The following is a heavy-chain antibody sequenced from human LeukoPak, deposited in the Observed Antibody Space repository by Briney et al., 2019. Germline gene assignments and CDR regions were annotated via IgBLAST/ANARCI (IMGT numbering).Heavy chain of an antibody. CDR1: GITFSSYG. CDR3: AKSSPPPLRY. J-gene: IGHJ4*02. CDR2: ISSTGGTT. V-gene: IGHV3-23*01. Sequence: PGGSLRLSCAASGITFSSYGMSWVRQAPGKGLEWVSSISSTGGTTYYADSVKGRFTISRDNSKNTLYLQMNSLRAEDTAVYYCAKSSPPPLRYWGQGTLVTVSS.